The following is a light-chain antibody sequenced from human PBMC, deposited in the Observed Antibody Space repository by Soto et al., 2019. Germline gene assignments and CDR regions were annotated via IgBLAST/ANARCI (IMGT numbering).Light chain of an antibody. V-gene: IGKV3-20*01. J-gene: IGKJ5*01. CDR3: QLYGISPH. CDR1: QTGSNSY. Sequence: EIVMTQSPGTLSLSPGERATLSCRASQTGSNSYLAWYQHKSGQAPRLLIYGVYTRASGIPDRFSGSGSGTEFTLTITRLEPEDSAVYYCQLYGISPHFGQGTRLEI. CDR2: GVY.